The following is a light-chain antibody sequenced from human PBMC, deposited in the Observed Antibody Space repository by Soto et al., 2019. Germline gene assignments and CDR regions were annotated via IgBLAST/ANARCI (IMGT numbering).Light chain of an antibody. CDR2: AVS. CDR1: QRISSY. Sequence: DIQMTQSPSSLSASVGDRVTITCRASQRISSYLNWYQQKPGKAHKILIYAVSNLQSGVPSRFSGSGSGTDFTLTISSLQPEDFATYYCQQSYSAPRTFSQGTKVEIK. V-gene: IGKV1-39*01. J-gene: IGKJ1*01. CDR3: QQSYSAPRT.